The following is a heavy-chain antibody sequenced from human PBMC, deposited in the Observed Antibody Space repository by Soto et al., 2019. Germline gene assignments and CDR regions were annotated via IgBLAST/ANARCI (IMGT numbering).Heavy chain of an antibody. V-gene: IGHV4-4*07. Sequence: PSETLSLTCTVSGGSISSYYWSWIRQPAGKGLEWIGRIYTSGSTNYNPSLKSRVTMSVDTSKNQFSLKLSSVTAADTAVYYCAREVPGTTWGRSNWFDPWGQGTLVTVSS. D-gene: IGHD1-7*01. CDR3: AREVPGTTWGRSNWFDP. CDR2: IYTSGST. J-gene: IGHJ5*02. CDR1: GGSISSYY.